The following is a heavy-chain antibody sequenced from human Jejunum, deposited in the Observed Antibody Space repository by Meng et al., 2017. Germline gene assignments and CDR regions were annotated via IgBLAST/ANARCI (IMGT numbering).Heavy chain of an antibody. J-gene: IGHJ4*02. CDR3: ARVDSSASFDY. CDR1: VASLSSSNW. CDR2: IYHRGNI. Sequence: QVQLQESGPGLVKPSGTLSLTCAVSVASLSSSNWWSWVRHSPGKGLEWIGEIYHRGNINYTPSLKSRVTISVDKSKNQFSLKLNSVTAADTAVYYCARVDSSASFDYWGQGTLVTVSS. D-gene: IGHD6-6*01. V-gene: IGHV4-4*02.